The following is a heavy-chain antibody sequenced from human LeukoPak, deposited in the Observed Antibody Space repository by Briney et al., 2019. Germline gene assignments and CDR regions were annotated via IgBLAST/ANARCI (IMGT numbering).Heavy chain of an antibody. Sequence: ASVKVSCKASGYSFTDYYIHWVRQAPGQGLEWMGWINPNSGDTSYAQNFHGRVTMTRDWSINTAYLEVSSVKSDDTVVFYCARGEQWLIRYRGQGTLVTVSS. V-gene: IGHV1-2*02. CDR1: GYSFTDYY. CDR2: INPNSGDT. D-gene: IGHD6-19*01. J-gene: IGHJ4*02. CDR3: ARGEQWLIRY.